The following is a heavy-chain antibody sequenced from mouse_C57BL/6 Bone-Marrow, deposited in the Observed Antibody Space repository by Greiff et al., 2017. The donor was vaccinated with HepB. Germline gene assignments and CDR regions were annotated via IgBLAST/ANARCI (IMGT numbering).Heavy chain of an antibody. J-gene: IGHJ4*01. Sequence: EVKLVESGGGLVKPGGSLKLSCAASGFTFSDYGMHWVRQAPEKGLEWVAYISSGSSTNYYADTVKGRFTISRDNAKNTLCLQMTSLRSEDTAMYYCARFATVVDYWGQGTSVTVSS. CDR3: ARFATVVDY. CDR2: ISSGSSTN. CDR1: GFTFSDYG. V-gene: IGHV5-17*01. D-gene: IGHD1-1*01.